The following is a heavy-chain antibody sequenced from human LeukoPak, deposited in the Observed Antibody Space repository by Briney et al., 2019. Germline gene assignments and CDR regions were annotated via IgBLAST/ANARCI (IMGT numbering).Heavy chain of an antibody. CDR2: ISSSGSTI. D-gene: IGHD6-13*01. V-gene: IGHV3-11*01. J-gene: IGHJ4*02. Sequence: PGGSLRLSCAASGFTFSDYYMSWIRQAPGKGLEWVSYISSSGSTIYYADSVKGRFTISRDNAKNSLYLQMNSLRAEDTAVYYCARDRAYGAAAPDYWGQGTLVTVSS. CDR3: ARDRAYGAAAPDY. CDR1: GFTFSDYY.